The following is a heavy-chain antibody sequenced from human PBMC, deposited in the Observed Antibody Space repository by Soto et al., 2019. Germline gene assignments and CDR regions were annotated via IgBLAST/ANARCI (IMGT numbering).Heavy chain of an antibody. Sequence: ASVKVSCKASGYTFTGYYMHWVRQAPGRGLEWMGWINPNSGGTNYAQKFQGRVTMTRDTSISTAYMELSRLRSDDTAVYYCARGGRIAAAGKYYYGMDVWGQGTMVTVSS. CDR3: ARGGRIAAAGKYYYGMDV. CDR1: GYTFTGYY. CDR2: INPNSGGT. V-gene: IGHV1-2*02. D-gene: IGHD6-13*01. J-gene: IGHJ6*02.